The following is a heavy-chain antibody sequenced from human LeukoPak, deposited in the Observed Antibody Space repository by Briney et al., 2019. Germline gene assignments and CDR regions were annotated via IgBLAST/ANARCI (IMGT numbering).Heavy chain of an antibody. CDR2: INPNSGGT. CDR3: ARVFVVVTSHIDY. D-gene: IGHD2-21*01. J-gene: IGHJ4*02. CDR1: GYTFTGYY. V-gene: IGHV1-2*02. Sequence: ASVKVSCKASGYTFTGYYMHWVRQAPGQGLEWMGWINPNSGGTNYAQKFQGRVTMTRDTSISTAYMELSRLRSDDTAVYYCARVFVVVTSHIDYWGQGTLVTVSS.